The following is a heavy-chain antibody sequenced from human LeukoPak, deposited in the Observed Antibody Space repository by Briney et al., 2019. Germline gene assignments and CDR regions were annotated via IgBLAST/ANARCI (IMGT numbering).Heavy chain of an antibody. CDR1: GFTFSSYA. CDR3: AKGDYYDLDY. J-gene: IGHJ4*02. V-gene: IGHV3-23*01. CDR2: ITSGVGIT. D-gene: IGHD3-22*01. Sequence: GGSLRLSCAASGFTFSSYAMSWVRQAPGKGLEWVSIITSGVGITYYADSVKGRFTISRDNSRNTLYLQMNSLTAEDTAVYYCAKGDYYDLDYWGQGTLVTVSS.